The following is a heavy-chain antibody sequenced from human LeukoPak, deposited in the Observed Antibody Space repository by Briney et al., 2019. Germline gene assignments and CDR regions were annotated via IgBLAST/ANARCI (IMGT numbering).Heavy chain of an antibody. V-gene: IGHV1-2*02. J-gene: IGHJ4*02. CDR3: ARESGYGDYPYFDY. Sequence: ASVKVSCKASGYTFTGYYMHWVRQAPGQGLEWMGWINPNSDGTNYAQKFQGRVTMTRDTSISTAYMELSRLRSDDTAVYYCARESGYGDYPYFDYWGQGTLVTVSS. CDR1: GYTFTGYY. D-gene: IGHD4-17*01. CDR2: INPNSDGT.